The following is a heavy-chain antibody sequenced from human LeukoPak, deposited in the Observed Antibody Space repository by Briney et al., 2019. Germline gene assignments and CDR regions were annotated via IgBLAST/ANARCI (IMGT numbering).Heavy chain of an antibody. V-gene: IGHV3-23*01. CDR1: GFTFSSYT. D-gene: IGHD5-24*01. CDR2: ISGNVVIT. CDR3: AKDGDQEMATPSDY. J-gene: IGHJ4*02. Sequence: GGSLRLSSAASGFTFSSYTMSWGRQAPGKGLEWVSCISGNVVITYYAESVKGRFTISRDNSKKMLYLQFTSLRAEDTAVYYCAKDGDQEMATPSDYWGPGTLVTVSS.